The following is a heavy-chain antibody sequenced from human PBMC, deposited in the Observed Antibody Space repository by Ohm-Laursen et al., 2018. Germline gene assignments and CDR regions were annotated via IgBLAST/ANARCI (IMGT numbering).Heavy chain of an antibody. CDR2: IYYSGST. CDR3: ARSYYYDSSGYYVDAFDI. V-gene: IGHV4-59*08. J-gene: IGHJ3*02. CDR1: GGSISSYY. D-gene: IGHD3-22*01. Sequence: TLSLTCTVSGGSISSYYWSWIRQPPGKGLEWIGYIYYSGSTNYNPSLKSRVTISVDTSKNHFSLKLSSVTAADTAVYYCARSYYYDSSGYYVDAFDIWGQGTMVTVSS.